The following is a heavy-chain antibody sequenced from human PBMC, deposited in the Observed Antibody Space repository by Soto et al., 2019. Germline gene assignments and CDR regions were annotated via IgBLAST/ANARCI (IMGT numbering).Heavy chain of an antibody. CDR3: LKGGPRTGPKNELFDL. Sequence: ASVKVSCKASAYTFTDYFIHWVRQAPGQGLEWMGWIDPNSGVTDSAHKFQGRVTMTRDTSISTAYMDLSRLTSDDTAVYYCLKGGPRTGPKNELFDLWGQGTLVTVSS. V-gene: IGHV1-2*02. J-gene: IGHJ5*02. CDR2: IDPNSGVT. CDR1: AYTFTDYF. D-gene: IGHD3-10*01.